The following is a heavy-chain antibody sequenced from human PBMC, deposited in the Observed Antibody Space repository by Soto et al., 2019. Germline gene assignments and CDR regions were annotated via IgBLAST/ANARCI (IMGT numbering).Heavy chain of an antibody. J-gene: IGHJ4*02. V-gene: IGHV1-18*01. Sequence: QVQLVQSGGELKKPGASVKVSCKASGYTFTSYAISWVRQAPGRGLEWMGWVNTYNSNPNYAQIFHGRVTMTTDTSTGTAYMELRSLKSDDSAIYYCARDSQYSTSWQRFDSWGQGTLVTVSS. D-gene: IGHD6-13*01. CDR2: VNTYNSNP. CDR3: ARDSQYSTSWQRFDS. CDR1: GYTFTSYA.